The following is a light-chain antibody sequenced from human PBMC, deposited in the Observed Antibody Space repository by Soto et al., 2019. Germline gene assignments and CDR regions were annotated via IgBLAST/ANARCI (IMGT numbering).Light chain of an antibody. CDR1: QSISSY. CDR2: AAS. J-gene: IGKJ5*01. Sequence: DIQMTQSPSSLSASVGDRGTITCRASQSISSYLNWYQQKPGKAPKLLIYAASSLQSGVPSMFIGSGSGADFTLTICRLQPEDFAAYYCQQLFTVSQGTRLEIK. CDR3: QQLFT. V-gene: IGKV1-39*01.